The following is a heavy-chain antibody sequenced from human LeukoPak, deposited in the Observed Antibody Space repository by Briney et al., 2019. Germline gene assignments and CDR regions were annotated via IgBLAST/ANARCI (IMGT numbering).Heavy chain of an antibody. J-gene: IGHJ6*04. V-gene: IGHV3-48*03. CDR2: ISSSGSTI. Sequence: GGSLRLSCAASGFTLSSYEMNWVRQAPGKGLEWLSYISSSGSTIYYADSVKGRFTISRDNDKNSLYLKMNSVRAGDRAVYYCARDRWFGCGRYYGMDVWGKGTTVTVSS. CDR3: ARDRWFGCGRYYGMDV. CDR1: GFTLSSYE. D-gene: IGHD3-10*01.